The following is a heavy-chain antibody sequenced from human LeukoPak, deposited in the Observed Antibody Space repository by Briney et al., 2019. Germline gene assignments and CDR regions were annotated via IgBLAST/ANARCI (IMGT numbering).Heavy chain of an antibody. Sequence: GGSLRLSCAASGFTFSSYAVSWVRQAPGKGLEWVSAISGSGGSTYYADSVKGRFTISRDNSKNTLYLQMNSLRAEDTAVYYCARAYYDFWSGYFPSYYFDYWGQGTLVTVSS. V-gene: IGHV3-23*01. CDR1: GFTFSSYA. CDR3: ARAYYDFWSGYFPSYYFDY. D-gene: IGHD3-3*01. CDR2: ISGSGGST. J-gene: IGHJ4*02.